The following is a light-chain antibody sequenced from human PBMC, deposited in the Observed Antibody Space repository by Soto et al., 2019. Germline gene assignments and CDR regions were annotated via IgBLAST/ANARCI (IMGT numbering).Light chain of an antibody. CDR2: RTS. Sequence: EIVLTQSPGTLSLSPGERATLSCRASQSVSSSYLAWYQQKPGQAPRLLIYRTSNRATGIPDRFSGSGSGTDFTLTIRRLELEVLAVYWLQRYDIPPRTFGQGTKVET. J-gene: IGKJ1*01. V-gene: IGKV3-20*01. CDR1: QSVSSSY. CDR3: QRYDIPPRT.